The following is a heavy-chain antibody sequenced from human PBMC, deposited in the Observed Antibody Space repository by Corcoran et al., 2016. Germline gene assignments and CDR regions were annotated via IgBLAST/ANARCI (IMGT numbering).Heavy chain of an antibody. J-gene: IGHJ4*02. V-gene: IGHV3-7*03. CDR1: GFSFSSSW. Sequence: EVQLVESGGGLVQPGGSLRLSCAASGFSFSSSWMDWVRQIPGKGLEWVANIKYDGSETYFVDSGKGRFTISRDNDQNWLHLQMNSLKDEDTAMYYCSESLNSWGQGTLVTVSS. CDR3: SESLNS. CDR2: IKYDGSET.